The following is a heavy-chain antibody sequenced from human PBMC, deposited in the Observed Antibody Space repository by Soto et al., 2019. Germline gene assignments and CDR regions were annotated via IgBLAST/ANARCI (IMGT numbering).Heavy chain of an antibody. J-gene: IGHJ4*02. CDR1: DGSISNFY. CDR2: IYRTGST. Sequence: PSETLSLTCTVSDGSISNFYWSWIRQPPGKGLEWIGSIYRTGSTYYNPLLKSRVTMSVDTSQNQFSLKLNSVTAADTAVYYCARVGSVAADDRRFYFDYWGRGTLVTVSS. CDR3: ARVGSVAADDRRFYFDY. D-gene: IGHD3-3*01. V-gene: IGHV4-59*04.